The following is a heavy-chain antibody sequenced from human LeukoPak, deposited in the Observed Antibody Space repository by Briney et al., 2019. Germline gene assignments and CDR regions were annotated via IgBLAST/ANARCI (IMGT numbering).Heavy chain of an antibody. Sequence: ASVKVSRKPSGYTFTSYGISWVRQAPGQGLEWMGWISAYNGNTNYAQKLQGRVTMTTDTSTSTAYMELRSLRSDDTAVYYCARTVVVPAPVDYWGQGTLVTVSS. CDR1: GYTFTSYG. CDR3: ARTVVVPAPVDY. V-gene: IGHV1-18*04. CDR2: ISAYNGNT. D-gene: IGHD2-2*01. J-gene: IGHJ4*02.